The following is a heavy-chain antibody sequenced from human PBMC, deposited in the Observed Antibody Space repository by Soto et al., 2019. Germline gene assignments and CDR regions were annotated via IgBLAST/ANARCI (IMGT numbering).Heavy chain of an antibody. Sequence: EVQLLESGGGLVQPGGSLRLSCAASGFAFHTHALSWVRQAPGKGLEWVSGISASGVTTYYADSVKGRFTISRDNSKNTVTLQINSLRAEDTAFYYCAKDRTPPLSLSPSSQAIKNLLVGQCFDSWGQGTLVTVSS. J-gene: IGHJ4*02. D-gene: IGHD2-8*02. CDR3: AKDRTPPLSLSPSSQAIKNLLVGQCFDS. CDR2: ISASGVTT. CDR1: GFAFHTHA. V-gene: IGHV3-23*01.